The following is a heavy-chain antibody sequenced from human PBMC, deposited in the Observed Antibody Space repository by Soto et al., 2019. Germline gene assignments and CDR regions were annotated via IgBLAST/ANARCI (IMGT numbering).Heavy chain of an antibody. D-gene: IGHD3-16*02. V-gene: IGHV4-4*02. J-gene: IGHJ6*02. Sequence: QVQLQESGPGLVKPSGTLSLTCAVSGGSISSSNWWSWVRQPPGKGLEWIGEISHSGSPNYNPSLKSRVTISVDKSKNQFSLKLSSVTAADTAVYYCARGPLMITFGGVIALYYYYGMDVWGQGTTVTVSS. CDR1: GGSISSSNW. CDR3: ARGPLMITFGGVIALYYYYGMDV. CDR2: ISHSGSP.